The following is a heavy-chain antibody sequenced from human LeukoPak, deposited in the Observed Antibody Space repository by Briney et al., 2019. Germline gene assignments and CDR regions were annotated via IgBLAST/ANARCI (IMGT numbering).Heavy chain of an antibody. J-gene: IGHJ4*02. CDR2: IYYSGST. CDR1: GGSISSYY. CDR3: ARGGRAASIDY. D-gene: IGHD2-15*01. Sequence: SETLSLTCTVSGGSISSYYWSWIRQPPGKGLEWIGYIYYSGSTNYNPSLKSRVTISVDTSKNQFSLKLSSVTAADTAVYYCARGGRAASIDYWGQGTLVTVSP. V-gene: IGHV4-59*01.